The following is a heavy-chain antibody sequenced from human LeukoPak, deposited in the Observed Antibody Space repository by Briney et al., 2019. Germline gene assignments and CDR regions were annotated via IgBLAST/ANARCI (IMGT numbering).Heavy chain of an antibody. J-gene: IGHJ6*02. Sequence: ASVKVSCKASGYTFTTYDINWVRQAAGQGLEWMGWMNPNSGNTGYAQKFQGRVTMTRDTSTGTAYMELSSLRSEDTAVYYCASQRWELLRGTYYYSGMDVWGQGTTVTVSS. CDR3: ASQRWELLRGTYYYSGMDV. V-gene: IGHV1-8*01. CDR2: MNPNSGNT. CDR1: GYTFTTYD. D-gene: IGHD1-26*01.